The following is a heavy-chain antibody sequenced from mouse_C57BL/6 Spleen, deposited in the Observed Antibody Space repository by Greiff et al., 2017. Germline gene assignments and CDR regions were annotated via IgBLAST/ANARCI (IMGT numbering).Heavy chain of an antibody. V-gene: IGHV3-1*01. CDR1: GYSITSGYD. CDR3: ARDPHDYYGSRGYFDV. CDR2: ISYSGST. Sequence: EVQLQQSGPGMVKPSQSLSLTCTVTGYSITSGYDWHWIRHFPGNKLEWMGYISYSGSTNYNPSLKSRISITHDTSKNHFFLKLNSVTTEDTATYYCARDPHDYYGSRGYFDVWGTGTTVTVSS. J-gene: IGHJ1*03. D-gene: IGHD1-1*01.